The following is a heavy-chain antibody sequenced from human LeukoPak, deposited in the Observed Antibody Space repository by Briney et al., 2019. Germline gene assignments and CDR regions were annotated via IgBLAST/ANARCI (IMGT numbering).Heavy chain of an antibody. CDR1: GGSISSYY. CDR2: IYYSGST. J-gene: IGHJ4*02. Sequence: SETLSLTCTVSGGSISSYYWTWIRQPPGKRLEWIGNIYYSGSTNYNPSLRSRVIISVDMSKNQFSLKLSSVTAADTAVYYCAREGRAGSSSGPDNWGQKTLVTVSS. D-gene: IGHD6-19*01. V-gene: IGHV4-59*12. CDR3: AREGRAGSSSGPDN.